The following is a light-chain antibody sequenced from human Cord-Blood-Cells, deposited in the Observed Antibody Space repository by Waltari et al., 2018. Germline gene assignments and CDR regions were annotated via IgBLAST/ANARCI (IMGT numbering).Light chain of an antibody. J-gene: IGLJ2*01. CDR1: SSDVGGYNY. CDR3: SSYTSSSTLVV. V-gene: IGLV2-14*01. CDR2: DVS. Sequence: HSALTQPASVSGSPGQSITISCTGTSSDVGGYNYVSWYQQHPGKAPNLMIYDVSNRPTVVSIRFSGSKSGNTSSLTISGLQAEDEADYYCSSYTSSSTLVVFGGGPKLTVL.